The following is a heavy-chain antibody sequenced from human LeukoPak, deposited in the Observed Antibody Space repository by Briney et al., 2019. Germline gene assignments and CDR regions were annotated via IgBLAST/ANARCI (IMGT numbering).Heavy chain of an antibody. CDR3: ARDVAAAGFPSDY. V-gene: IGHV3-48*04. J-gene: IGHJ4*02. D-gene: IGHD6-13*01. CDR2: ISSSGSTI. CDR1: GFTFSSYW. Sequence: PGGSLRLSCAASGFTFSSYWMSWVRQAPGKGLEWVSYISSSGSTIYYADSVKGRFTISRDNAKNSLYLQMNSLRAEDTAVYYCARDVAAAGFPSDYWGQGTLVTVSS.